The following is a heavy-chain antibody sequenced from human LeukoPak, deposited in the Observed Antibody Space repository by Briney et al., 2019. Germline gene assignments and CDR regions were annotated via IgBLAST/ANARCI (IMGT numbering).Heavy chain of an antibody. D-gene: IGHD6-25*01. CDR2: LYGGGST. Sequence: GGSLRLSCAASGLTVSSNYMSWVRQAPGKGLEWVSVLYGGGSTYYADSVKGRFTISRDNAKNSLYLQMNSLRADDTAVYYCARFAAGGSYYYYMDVWGKGTTVTVSS. CDR1: GLTVSSNY. CDR3: ARFAAGGSYYYYMDV. V-gene: IGHV3-53*01. J-gene: IGHJ6*03.